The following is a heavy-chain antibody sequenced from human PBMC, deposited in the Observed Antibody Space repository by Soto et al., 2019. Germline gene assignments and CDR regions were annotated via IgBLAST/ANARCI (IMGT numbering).Heavy chain of an antibody. CDR2: INHSGST. Sequence: PSETLSLTCAVYGGSFSGYYWSWIRQPPGKGLEWIGEINHSGSTNYNPSLKSRVTISVDTSKNQFSLKLSSVTAADTAVYYCARAQYYDFWSGYYRLPNWFDPWGQGTLVTAPQ. CDR3: ARAQYYDFWSGYYRLPNWFDP. V-gene: IGHV4-34*01. CDR1: GGSFSGYY. J-gene: IGHJ5*02. D-gene: IGHD3-3*01.